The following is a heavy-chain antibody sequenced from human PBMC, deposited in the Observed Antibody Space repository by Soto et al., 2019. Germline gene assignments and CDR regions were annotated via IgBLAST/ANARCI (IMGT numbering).Heavy chain of an antibody. D-gene: IGHD2-2*01. CDR3: ANWARPDAEDY. J-gene: IGHJ4*02. V-gene: IGHV3-30*18. Sequence: QVQLVESGGGVVQPGRSLRLSCAASGFTFSSYGMHWVRQAPGKGLEWVAVISYDGSNKYYADSVKGRFTISRDNSKNTLYLQMNSLRAEDTAVYYCANWARPDAEDYWGQGTLVTVSS. CDR1: GFTFSSYG. CDR2: ISYDGSNK.